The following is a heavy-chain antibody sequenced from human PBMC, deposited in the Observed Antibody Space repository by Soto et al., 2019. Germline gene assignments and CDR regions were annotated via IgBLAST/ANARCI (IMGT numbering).Heavy chain of an antibody. J-gene: IGHJ4*02. CDR3: ARGVSAGVDY. V-gene: IGHV1-8*01. CDR2: MQPSTGRT. D-gene: IGHD1-26*01. Sequence: ASVKVSCKASGYSFTSLDINWVRQTAGQGLEWRGWMQPSTGRTGYAQKFQGRVTMTRDTSINTACMELTTLTSDDTAFYYCARGVSAGVDYWGQGPLVT. CDR1: GYSFTSLD.